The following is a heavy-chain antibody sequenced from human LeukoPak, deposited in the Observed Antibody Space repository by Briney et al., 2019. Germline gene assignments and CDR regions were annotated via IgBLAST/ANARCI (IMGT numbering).Heavy chain of an antibody. Sequence: EGSLSPSCEAPGFTSSDYYISWIAQAPGKGWDWVSFISSSSSNINYADSVKGRFTISRDNAKNSLYLQMNSLRAEDTAVYYCARSGTGYEKAFFDYWGQGTLVTVSS. V-gene: IGHV3-11*06. CDR1: GFTSSDYY. D-gene: IGHD5-12*01. CDR3: ARSGTGYEKAFFDY. CDR2: ISSSSSNI. J-gene: IGHJ4*02.